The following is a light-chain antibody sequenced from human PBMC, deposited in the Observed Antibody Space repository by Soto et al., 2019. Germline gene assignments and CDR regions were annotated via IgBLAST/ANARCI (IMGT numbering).Light chain of an antibody. CDR3: QQYNSWHPIT. J-gene: IGKJ5*01. CDR2: GAS. CDR1: QSVRTK. Sequence: EILMTQSPDTLYVSPGEGATLSCRASQSVRTKLAWYQQKAGQAPRLLIYGASTRANGIPDRFSGSGSGTEFTLTISSLQSEDFAFYYCQQYNSWHPITFGQGTRLEIK. V-gene: IGKV3-15*01.